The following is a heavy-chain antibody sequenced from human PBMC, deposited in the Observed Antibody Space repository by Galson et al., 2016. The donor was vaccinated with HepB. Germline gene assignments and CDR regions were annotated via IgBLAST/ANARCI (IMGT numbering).Heavy chain of an antibody. CDR2: MKEEGSEV. CDR3: ARGGVPHGMDV. CDR1: GFSFSTSW. D-gene: IGHD3-10*01. V-gene: IGHV3-7*03. Sequence: SLRLSCAASGFSFSTSWMNWVRQSPGKGLEWVANMKEEGSEVYYMDSVRGRLTISRDNAKNSLYLQINRLRVEDTAVYYCARGGVPHGMDVWGQGATVTVSS. J-gene: IGHJ6*02.